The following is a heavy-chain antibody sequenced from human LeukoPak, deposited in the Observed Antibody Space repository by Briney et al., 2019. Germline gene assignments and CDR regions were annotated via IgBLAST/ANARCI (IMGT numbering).Heavy chain of an antibody. CDR3: ARRGVAAILYYFDY. J-gene: IGHJ4*02. Sequence: GASVKVSCTASGYTFTIYGISWVRQAPGQGLEWMGWISAYNGNTNYAQKLQGRVTMTTDTSTSTAYMELRSLRSDDTAVYYCARRGVAAILYYFDYWGQGTLVTVSS. D-gene: IGHD2-15*01. CDR1: GYTFTIYG. CDR2: ISAYNGNT. V-gene: IGHV1-18*01.